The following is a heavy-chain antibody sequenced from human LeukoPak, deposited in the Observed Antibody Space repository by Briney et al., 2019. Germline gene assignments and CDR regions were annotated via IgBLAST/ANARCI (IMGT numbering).Heavy chain of an antibody. CDR3: ARTSDDFWSGYYAQDAFDI. CDR2: IYSSGTT. CDR1: GGSIRSYY. V-gene: IGHV4-4*07. J-gene: IGHJ3*02. D-gene: IGHD3-3*01. Sequence: SETLSLTCIVSGGSIRSYYWSWIRQPAGKGLEWIGRIYSSGTTNSSASLKSRVTMSVDTSKKQFSLILSSVTAADTAVYYCARTSDDFWSGYYAQDAFDIWGQGTMVTVSS.